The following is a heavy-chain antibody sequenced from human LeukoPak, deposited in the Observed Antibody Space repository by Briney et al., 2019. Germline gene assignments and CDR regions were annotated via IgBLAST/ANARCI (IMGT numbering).Heavy chain of an antibody. J-gene: IGHJ4*02. CDR3: AKRLVDDLFDF. Sequence: GGSLRLSCAASGFTFSSYAMSWVRQAPGKGLEWVSAISGTDGGTYYADSVRGRFTISRDNSRNTLYLQMNSLRAEDTAIYYCAKRLVDDLFDFWGQGTLVTVSS. CDR1: GFTFSSYA. CDR2: ISGTDGGT. D-gene: IGHD3-3*01. V-gene: IGHV3-23*01.